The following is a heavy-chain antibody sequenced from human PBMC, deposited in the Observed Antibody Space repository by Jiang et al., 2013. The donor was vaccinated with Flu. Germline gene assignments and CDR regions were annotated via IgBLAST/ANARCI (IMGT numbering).Heavy chain of an antibody. Sequence: SYWGWIRQPPGKGLEWIGSIYYSGSTYYNPSLKSRVTISLDTSKKQFSLKLNSVTAADTAVYYCASQHWDHGSGSYYMNHWGQGTLVTVSS. J-gene: IGHJ5*02. CDR3: ASQHWDHGSGSYYMNH. CDR1: SY. D-gene: IGHD3-10*01. V-gene: IGHV4-39*07. CDR2: IYYSGST.